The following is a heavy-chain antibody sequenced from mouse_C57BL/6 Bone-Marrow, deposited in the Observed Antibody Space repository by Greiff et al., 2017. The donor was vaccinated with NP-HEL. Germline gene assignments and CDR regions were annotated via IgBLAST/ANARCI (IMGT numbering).Heavy chain of an antibody. CDR1: GYTFTSSW. V-gene: IGHV1-64*01. CDR3: ARARILDYDGRTHY. Sequence: QVQLQQPGAELVKPGASVKLSCKASGYTFTSSWMHWVKQRPGQGLEWIGLIHPNSGSTNYNGKFKSKATLTVDKSSSTAYMQLSSLTSEDSAVDDCARARILDYDGRTHYWGQGTTLTVSS. CDR2: IHPNSGST. J-gene: IGHJ2*01. D-gene: IGHD1-1*01.